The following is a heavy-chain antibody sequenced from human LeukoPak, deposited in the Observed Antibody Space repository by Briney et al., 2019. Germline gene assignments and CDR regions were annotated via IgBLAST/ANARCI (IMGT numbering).Heavy chain of an antibody. CDR3: AKGSSGWSQASLDY. CDR2: ISWNSGSI. J-gene: IGHJ4*02. D-gene: IGHD6-19*01. Sequence: PGRSLRLSCAASGFTFDDYAMHWVRQAPGKGLEWVSGISWNSGSIGYADSVKGQFTISGDNAKNSLYLQMNSLRAEDTALYYCAKGSSGWSQASLDYWGQGTLVTVSS. CDR1: GFTFDDYA. V-gene: IGHV3-9*01.